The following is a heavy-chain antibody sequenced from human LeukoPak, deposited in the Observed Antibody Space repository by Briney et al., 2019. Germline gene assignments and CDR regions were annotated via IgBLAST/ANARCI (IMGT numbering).Heavy chain of an antibody. CDR2: FYPVVSST. CDR1: GYRFAGFW. CDR3: ARQLRLWLANRHRDYYYGMDV. D-gene: IGHD6-19*01. J-gene: IGHJ6*02. Sequence: KPGESLKTPCQVSGYRFAGFWCAWSGRLPGKGREWLGIFYPVVSSTTYSPSCEGQVTFSADKSISTAYLQWSSLKASDTAMYYCARQLRLWLANRHRDYYYGMDVWGQGTTVTVSS. V-gene: IGHV5-51*01.